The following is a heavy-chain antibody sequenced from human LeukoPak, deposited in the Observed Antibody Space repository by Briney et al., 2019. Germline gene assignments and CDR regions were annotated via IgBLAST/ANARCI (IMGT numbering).Heavy chain of an antibody. V-gene: IGHV3-74*01. Sequence: GGSLRLSCAASGFTFSRYWMHWVRQAPGKGLVWVSRINSHETSTSYADSVKGRFTISRDNAKNTLYLQMNSLRAEDTAVYYCAREVYDSSGYDYYRPAFDIWGQGTMVTVSS. J-gene: IGHJ3*02. CDR2: INSHETST. D-gene: IGHD3-22*01. CDR1: GFTFSRYW. CDR3: AREVYDSSGYDYYRPAFDI.